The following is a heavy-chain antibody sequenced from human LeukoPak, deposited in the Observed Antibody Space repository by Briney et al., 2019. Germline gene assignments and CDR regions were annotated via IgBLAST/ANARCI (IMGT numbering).Heavy chain of an antibody. Sequence: KSSETLSLTCTVSGGSISSSSYYWGWIRQPPGKGLEWIGSIYYSGSTYYNPSLKSRVTISVDTPKNQFSLKLSSVTAADTAVYYCARHRREYCSSTSCHYYYYYYMDVWGKGTTVTVSS. J-gene: IGHJ6*03. CDR1: GGSISSSSYY. CDR3: ARHRREYCSSTSCHYYYYYYMDV. D-gene: IGHD2-2*01. V-gene: IGHV4-39*01. CDR2: IYYSGST.